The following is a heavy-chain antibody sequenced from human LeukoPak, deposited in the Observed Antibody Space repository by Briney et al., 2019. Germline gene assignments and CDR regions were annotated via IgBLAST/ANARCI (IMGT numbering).Heavy chain of an antibody. CDR3: SGGNSFDY. J-gene: IGHJ4*02. D-gene: IGHD4-23*01. CDR1: GFSFSTYW. CDR2: IKQDGSEK. V-gene: IGHV3-7*05. Sequence: GGSLRLSCAASGFSFSTYWMSWVRQAPGKGLEWVANIKQDGSEKYYVDSVRGRLTISRDNAKNSLFLQMNSLRAEDTALYYCSGGNSFDYWGEGTLVTVSS.